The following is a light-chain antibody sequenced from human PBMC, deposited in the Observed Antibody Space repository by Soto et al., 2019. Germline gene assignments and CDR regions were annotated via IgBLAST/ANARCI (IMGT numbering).Light chain of an antibody. CDR1: QSVSSSY. V-gene: IGKV3-20*01. Sequence: ELVLTQSPGTLSLSPGERATLSCRASQSVSSSYLAGYQQRPGQAPRLLIYGASIRATGIPDRFSGSAYGADFTLTISSLEPEDFAMYYCQEYGNSPPRYTFGQGTKLEIK. J-gene: IGKJ2*01. CDR3: QEYGNSPPRYT. CDR2: GAS.